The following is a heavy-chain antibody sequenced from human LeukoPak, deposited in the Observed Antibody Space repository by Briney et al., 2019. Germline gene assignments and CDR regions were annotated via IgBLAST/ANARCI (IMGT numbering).Heavy chain of an antibody. J-gene: IGHJ3*02. CDR3: AGGPNKLTGYGLEGTGAFDI. Sequence: GGSLRLSCAASGFTFSGYWMHWVRQVPGKGLVWVSHMNSDGSDTKYADCVRGRFTISRDNAKDTLYLQMNRLRAEDTAVYYCAGGPNKLTGYGLEGTGAFDIWGQGTVVTVSS. CDR2: MNSDGSDT. D-gene: IGHD7-27*01. CDR1: GFTFSGYW. V-gene: IGHV3-74*03.